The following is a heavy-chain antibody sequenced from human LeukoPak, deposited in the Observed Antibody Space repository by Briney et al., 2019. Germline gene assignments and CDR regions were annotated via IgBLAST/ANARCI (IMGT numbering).Heavy chain of an antibody. CDR2: INPSGGST. CDR3: ARGYCSGGSCWNFDY. D-gene: IGHD2-15*01. CDR1: GYTFTSYY. Sequence: ASVKVSCKASGYTFTSYYMHWVRQAPGQGLEWMGIINPSGGSTSYAQKFQGRVTMTRDMSTSTVYMELSSLRSEDTAVYYCARGYCSGGSCWNFDYWGQGTLVTVSS. V-gene: IGHV1-46*01. J-gene: IGHJ4*02.